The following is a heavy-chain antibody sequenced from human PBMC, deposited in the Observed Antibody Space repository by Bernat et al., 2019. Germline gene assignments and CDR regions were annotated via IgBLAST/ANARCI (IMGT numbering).Heavy chain of an antibody. V-gene: IGHV3-11*01. CDR3: ARDPRTGYYFDF. J-gene: IGHJ4*02. CDR1: GFTFSDYY. Sequence: QVQLVESGGGLVKPGGSLRLSCAASGFTFSDYYMTWIRQAPGKGLEWVSYISTGGSTIYYADSVKGRFTISRDNAKNSLYLQMNSLGAEDTAVYYGARDPRTGYYFDFWGQGSLVTVSS. CDR2: ISTGGSTI.